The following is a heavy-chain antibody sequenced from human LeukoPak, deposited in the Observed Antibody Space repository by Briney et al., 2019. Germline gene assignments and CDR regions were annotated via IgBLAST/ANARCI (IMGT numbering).Heavy chain of an antibody. CDR2: ISSNGDNT. CDR1: GFTFITYV. Sequence: GGSLRLSCSVSGFTFITYVMHWVRQAPGKGLEYVSAISSNGDNTYYADSVKGRFTISRDNSKNTLYLQMSSLRADDTAVYYCVRGTGYWGHGTLVTVSS. CDR3: VRGTGY. J-gene: IGHJ4*01. V-gene: IGHV3-64D*06.